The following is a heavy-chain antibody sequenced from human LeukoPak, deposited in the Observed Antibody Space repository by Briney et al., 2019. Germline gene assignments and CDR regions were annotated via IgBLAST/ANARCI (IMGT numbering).Heavy chain of an antibody. J-gene: IGHJ4*02. Sequence: GGSLRLSCATSGFTFSKSWMTWVRQAPGKGLEWVSSISSSSSYIYYADSVKGRFTISRDNAKNSLYLQMNSLRAEDTAVYYCARVEYSSFDYWGQGTLVTVSP. CDR1: GFTFSKSW. V-gene: IGHV3-21*01. CDR3: ARVEYSSFDY. D-gene: IGHD6-6*01. CDR2: ISSSSSYI.